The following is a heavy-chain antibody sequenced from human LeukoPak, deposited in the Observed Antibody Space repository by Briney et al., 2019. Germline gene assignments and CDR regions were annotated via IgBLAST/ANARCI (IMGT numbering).Heavy chain of an antibody. CDR1: GYTFTSYY. D-gene: IGHD3-22*01. J-gene: IGHJ4*02. Sequence: GASVKVSCKASGYTFTSYYMHWVRQAPGQGLEWMGIINPSGGSTSYAQKFQGRVTMTRDTSTSTVYMELSRLRSDDTSVYYCARGSPEHYERSGYYLGFDYWGQGTLVTVSS. V-gene: IGHV1-46*01. CDR2: INPSGGST. CDR3: ARGSPEHYERSGYYLGFDY.